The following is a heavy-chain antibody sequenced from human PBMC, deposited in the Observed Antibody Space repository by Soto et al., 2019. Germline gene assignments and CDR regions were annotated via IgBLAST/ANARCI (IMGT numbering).Heavy chain of an antibody. CDR2: INHSGST. V-gene: IGHV4-34*01. CDR3: ARDIVFVTMVRGVIRGPNWFDP. CDR1: GGSFSGYY. Sequence: SETLSLTCAVYGGSFSGYYWSWIRQPPGKGLEWIGEINHSGSTNYNPSLKSRVIISVDTSKNQFSLKLSSVTAADTAVYYCARDIVFVTMVRGVIRGPNWFDPWGQG. J-gene: IGHJ5*02. D-gene: IGHD3-10*01.